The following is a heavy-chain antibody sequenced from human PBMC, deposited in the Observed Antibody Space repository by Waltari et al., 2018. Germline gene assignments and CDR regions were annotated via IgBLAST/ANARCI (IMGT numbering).Heavy chain of an antibody. J-gene: IGHJ6*03. CDR2: IYYSGSN. D-gene: IGHD2-2*02. V-gene: IGHV4-39*07. Sequence: QLQLQESGPGLVKPSETLSLTCTVSGGSISSSSYYWGWIRQPPGKGLEWIGSIYYSGSNHYIPTLTSRVTIALDTSKNQSSLKLIAVLAADTAVYYGARDTSCDKGFVSNYYYYMDVWGKGTTVTISS. CDR1: GGSISSSSYY. CDR3: ARDTSCDKGFVSNYYYYMDV.